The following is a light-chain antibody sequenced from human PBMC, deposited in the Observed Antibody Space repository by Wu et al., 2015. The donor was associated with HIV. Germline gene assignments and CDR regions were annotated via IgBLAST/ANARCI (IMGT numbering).Light chain of an antibody. Sequence: EILMTQSPAILAVSPGERATLSCRASQSVKTNVAWYQQTPGQAPRLLLYDASARATGIPARFSGRGSGTEFILTISSMQSEDFALYYCQQYDNWPRTFGQGTEVEIK. CDR1: QSVKTN. CDR2: DAS. CDR3: QQYDNWPRT. J-gene: IGKJ1*01. V-gene: IGKV3-15*01.